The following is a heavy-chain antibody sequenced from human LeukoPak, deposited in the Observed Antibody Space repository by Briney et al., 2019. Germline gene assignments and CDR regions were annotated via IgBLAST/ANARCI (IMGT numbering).Heavy chain of an antibody. D-gene: IGHD6-13*01. J-gene: IGHJ2*01. CDR3: AKDTYQLVLYWYFDL. Sequence: GGSLRLSCAASGFTFSSYAMSWVRQAPGKGLEWVSAISGSGGSTYYADSVKGRFTISRDNSKNTLYLQMNSLRAEDTAVYYCAKDTYQLVLYWYFDLWGRGTLVTVSS. CDR1: GFTFSSYA. CDR2: ISGSGGST. V-gene: IGHV3-23*01.